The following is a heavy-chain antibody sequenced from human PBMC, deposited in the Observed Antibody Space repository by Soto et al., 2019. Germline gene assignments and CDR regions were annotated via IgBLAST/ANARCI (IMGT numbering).Heavy chain of an antibody. CDR1: GFTVSSNY. V-gene: IGHV3-66*01. D-gene: IGHD1-1*01. CDR3: AFPGVTLEPTETSRKNFDY. CDR2: IYSGGST. Sequence: GGSLRLSCAASGFTVSSNYMSWVRQAPGKGLEWVSVIYSGGSTYYADSVKGRFTISRDNSKNTLYLQMNSLRAEDTAVYYCAFPGVTLEPTETSRKNFDYWGQGTLVTVSS. J-gene: IGHJ4*02.